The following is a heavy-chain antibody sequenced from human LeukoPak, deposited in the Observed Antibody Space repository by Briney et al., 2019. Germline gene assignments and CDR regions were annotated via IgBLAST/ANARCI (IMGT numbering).Heavy chain of an antibody. V-gene: IGHV3-30-3*01. CDR3: ARDGLELRAFDI. Sequence: PGRSLRLSCAASGFTFSSYAMHWVRQAPGKGLEWVAVISYDGSNKYYADSVKGRFTISRDNSKNTLYLQMNSLRAEDTAVYYCARDGLELRAFDIWGQGTMVTVSS. J-gene: IGHJ3*02. CDR1: GFTFSSYA. D-gene: IGHD1-7*01. CDR2: ISYDGSNK.